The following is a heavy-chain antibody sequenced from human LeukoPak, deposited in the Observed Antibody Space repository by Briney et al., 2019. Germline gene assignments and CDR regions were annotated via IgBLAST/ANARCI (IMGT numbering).Heavy chain of an antibody. CDR2: ISAYNGNT. V-gene: IGHV1-18*01. CDR1: GYTFTSYG. J-gene: IGHJ3*02. D-gene: IGHD3-22*01. CDR3: ARYYDSSGYYYDHDAFDI. Sequence: ASVKVSCKASGYTFTSYGISWVRQAPGQGPEWMGWISAYNGNTNYAQKLQGRVTMTTDTSTSTAYMELRSLRSDDTAVYYCARYYDSSGYYYDHDAFDIWGQGTMVTVSS.